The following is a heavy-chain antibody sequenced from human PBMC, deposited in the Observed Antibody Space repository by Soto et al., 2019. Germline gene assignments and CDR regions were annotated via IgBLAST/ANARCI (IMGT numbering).Heavy chain of an antibody. Sequence: PSETLSLTCTVSGGSISSYYWSWIRQPPGKGLEWIGYIYYSGSTNYNPSLKSRVTISVDTSKNQFSLKLSSVTAADTAVYYCAREVTTTRFFDYRGQGTLVTVSS. J-gene: IGHJ4*02. D-gene: IGHD4-4*01. CDR1: GGSISSYY. V-gene: IGHV4-59*12. CDR2: IYYSGST. CDR3: AREVTTTRFFDY.